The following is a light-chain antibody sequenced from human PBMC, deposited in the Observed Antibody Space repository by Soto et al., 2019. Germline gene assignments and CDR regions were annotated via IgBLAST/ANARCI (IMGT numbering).Light chain of an antibody. CDR3: QQYGSSPRFT. V-gene: IGKV3-20*01. Sequence: EIVLTQSPGTLSLSPGERATLSCRASQSVSSSYLAWYRQKPGQAPRLLIYGASSRATGIPDRFSGSGSGTDFTLTISRLEPEDFAVYYCQQYGSSPRFTFAPGTKVDIK. CDR2: GAS. J-gene: IGKJ3*01. CDR1: QSVSSSY.